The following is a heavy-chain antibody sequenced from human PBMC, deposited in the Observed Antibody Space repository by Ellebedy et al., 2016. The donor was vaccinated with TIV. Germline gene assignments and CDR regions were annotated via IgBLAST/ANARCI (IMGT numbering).Heavy chain of an antibody. V-gene: IGHV3-30-3*01. CDR3: ARGTDYGDPSAFDY. J-gene: IGHJ4*02. Sequence: PGGSLRLSCAASGFTFSNSAMHRVRQAPGRGLEWVAVISHDGSDYSHVGSLKGRFTISRDNSKNTLYLQMNSLRAEDTAVYYCARGTDYGDPSAFDYWGQGTLVTVSS. D-gene: IGHD4-17*01. CDR1: GFTFSNSA. CDR2: ISHDGSDY.